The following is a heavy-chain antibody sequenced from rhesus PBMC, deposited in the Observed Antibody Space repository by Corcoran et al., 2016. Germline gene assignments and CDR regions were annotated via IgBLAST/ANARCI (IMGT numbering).Heavy chain of an antibody. D-gene: IGHD6-31*01. CDR2: ISCSGGTT. Sequence: QVPLQESGPELVKPSETLSLTCAVSGGSISSSNWWSWIRQPPGKGLEWIGRISCSGGTTSYNPSLQSRVTISTDTSKNQISLKLSSVTAADTAVYYCAREGWQRLVNWGQGVLVTVSS. CDR1: GGSISSSNW. CDR3: AREGWQRLVN. J-gene: IGHJ4*01. V-gene: IGHV4-57*01.